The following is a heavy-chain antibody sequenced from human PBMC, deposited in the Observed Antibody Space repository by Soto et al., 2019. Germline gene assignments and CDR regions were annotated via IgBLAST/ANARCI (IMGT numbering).Heavy chain of an antibody. CDR2: ISWDGGST. CDR1: GFTFDDYA. D-gene: IGHD3-10*01. V-gene: IGHV3-43D*03. Sequence: GGSLRLSCAASGFTFDDYAMHWVRQAPGKGLEWVSLISWDGGSTYYADSVKGRFTISRDNSKNSLYLQMNSLRAEDTALYYCAKDIGDGDDGSGSYYDYWGQGTLVTVSS. CDR3: AKDIGDGDDGSGSYYDY. J-gene: IGHJ4*02.